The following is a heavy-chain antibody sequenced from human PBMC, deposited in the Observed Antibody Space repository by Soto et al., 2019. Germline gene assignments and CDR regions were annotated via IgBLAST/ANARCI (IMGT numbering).Heavy chain of an antibody. Sequence: EVQLLESGGGLVQPGGSLRLSCAASELTFSNYAVSWVRQAPGKGLEWVSIISGTGSRTSYADSVKGRFASSRDNSKNTVYLQMNNLRAEDTAIYYCAKEQRFSAEYGAYWARSAFDMWGQGTMVTVSS. J-gene: IGHJ3*02. D-gene: IGHD4-17*01. CDR3: AKEQRFSAEYGAYWARSAFDM. V-gene: IGHV3-23*01. CDR1: ELTFSNYA. CDR2: ISGTGSRT.